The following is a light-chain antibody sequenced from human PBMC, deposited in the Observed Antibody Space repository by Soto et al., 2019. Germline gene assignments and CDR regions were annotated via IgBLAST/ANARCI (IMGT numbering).Light chain of an antibody. CDR2: WAS. Sequence: ILMTQSPDSLAVSLGERATINCKSSQSFLYSSNNKNYLAWYQQKPGQPPKLLIYWASTRESGVPDRFSGSGSGTDFTLTISSLQAEDVAVYYCQQYYSTQLTFGGGTKVDIK. J-gene: IGKJ4*01. CDR1: QSFLYSSNNKNY. CDR3: QQYYSTQLT. V-gene: IGKV4-1*01.